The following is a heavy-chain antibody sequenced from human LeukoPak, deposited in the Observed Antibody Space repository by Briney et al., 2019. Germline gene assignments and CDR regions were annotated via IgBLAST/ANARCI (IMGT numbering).Heavy chain of an antibody. CDR1: GLSFGTFA. D-gene: IGHD3-16*01. V-gene: IGHV3-23*01. CDR3: ARASWVSSTDAVR. CDR2: IRGNGET. Sequence: GGSLRLSCAASGLSFGTFAMSWVRQGPARGLEWVSSIRGNGETLYADSVKGRFTLSSDSSRNTVYLQLNNLRVEDTAIYYCARASWVSSTDAVRWGQGTLVTVSS. J-gene: IGHJ4*02.